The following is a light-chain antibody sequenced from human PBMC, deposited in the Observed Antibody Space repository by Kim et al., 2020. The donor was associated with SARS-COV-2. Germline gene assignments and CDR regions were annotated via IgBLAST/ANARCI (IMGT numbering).Light chain of an antibody. CDR1: KLGDKY. Sequence: VAPGQTASITCSGDKLGDKYACWYQQKPGQSPVLVIYQGSKRPSGIPERFSGSNSGNTATLTISGTQAMDEADYYCQAWDSSTAVFGGGTQLTVL. V-gene: IGLV3-1*01. CDR3: QAWDSSTAV. CDR2: QGS. J-gene: IGLJ3*02.